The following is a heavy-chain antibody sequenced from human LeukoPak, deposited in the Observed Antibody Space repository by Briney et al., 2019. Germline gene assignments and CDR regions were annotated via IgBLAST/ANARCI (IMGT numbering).Heavy chain of an antibody. V-gene: IGHV4-59*01. CDR3: ARGVPSYYDFWSGTSHYFDY. J-gene: IGHJ4*02. CDR1: GGSISSYY. D-gene: IGHD3-3*01. CDR2: IYYSGST. Sequence: SETLSLTCTVSGGSISSYYWSWIRQPPGKGLEWIGYIYYSGSTNYNPSLKSRVTISVDTSKNQFSLKLSSVTAADTAVYYCARGVPSYYDFWSGTSHYFDYRGQGTLVTVSS.